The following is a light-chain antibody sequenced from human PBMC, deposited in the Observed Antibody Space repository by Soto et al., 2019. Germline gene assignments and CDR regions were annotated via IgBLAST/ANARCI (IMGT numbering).Light chain of an antibody. Sequence: EIVLTQSPGTLSLSPGERATLSCRASQSVSSSYLAWYQQKPGQAPRLLIYGASSRATGIPDRFSGSGPGTDFTLTISRLEPEDFAVYYCQQYGSSLPMYTFGQGTKLEIK. CDR3: QQYGSSLPMYT. CDR2: GAS. V-gene: IGKV3-20*01. J-gene: IGKJ2*01. CDR1: QSVSSSY.